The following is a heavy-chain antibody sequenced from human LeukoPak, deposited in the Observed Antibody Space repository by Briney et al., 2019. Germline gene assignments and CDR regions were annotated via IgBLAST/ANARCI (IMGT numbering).Heavy chain of an antibody. D-gene: IGHD6-13*01. CDR3: ARLAAGTRIVLDS. CDR1: GYTFTGYY. J-gene: IGHJ5*01. V-gene: IGHV1-2*02. Sequence: ASVKVSYKASGYTFTGYYMHWVRQAPGQGLEWMGWINPNNGGTNCVQKFQGRVTMTRDTSISTAYMELSRLRSDDTAVYYCARLAAGTRIVLDSWGQGTLVTVSS. CDR2: INPNNGGT.